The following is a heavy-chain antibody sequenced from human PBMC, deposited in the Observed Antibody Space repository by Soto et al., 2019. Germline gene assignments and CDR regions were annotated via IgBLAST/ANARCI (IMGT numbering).Heavy chain of an antibody. V-gene: IGHV3-30*18. D-gene: IGHD3-22*01. Sequence: QVQLVESGGGVVQPGRSLRLSCAASGFTFSSYGMHWVRQAPGKGLEWVAVISYDGSNKYYADSVKGRFTISRDNSKNTLYLQMNSLRAEDTAVYYCAKRLSSGYYDAFDIWGQGTMVTVSS. CDR2: ISYDGSNK. CDR3: AKRLSSGYYDAFDI. J-gene: IGHJ3*02. CDR1: GFTFSSYG.